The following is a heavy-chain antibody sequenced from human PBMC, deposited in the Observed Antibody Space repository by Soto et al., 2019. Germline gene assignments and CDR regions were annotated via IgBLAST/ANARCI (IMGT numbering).Heavy chain of an antibody. V-gene: IGHV1-2*04. CDR3: ATQRSEWELSFDY. D-gene: IGHD1-26*01. J-gene: IGHJ4*02. Sequence: QVQLVQSGAEVKKPGASVKVSCKASGYTFTGYYMHWVRQAPGQGLEWMGWINPNSGGTNYAQKFQGWVTMTRDTSISTAYMELSRLRADDTSVYYCATQRSEWELSFDYWGQGTLVTVSS. CDR1: GYTFTGYY. CDR2: INPNSGGT.